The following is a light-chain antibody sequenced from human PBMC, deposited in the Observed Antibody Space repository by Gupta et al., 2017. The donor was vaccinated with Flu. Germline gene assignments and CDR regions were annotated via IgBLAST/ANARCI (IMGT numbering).Light chain of an antibody. CDR3: NSYAGSSNHLV. J-gene: IGLJ2*01. CDR2: EVT. V-gene: IGLV2-8*01. Sequence: VPISSTGTSSGVGGYNNGSWYQHHQDKAPKLMMFEVTKRTSRVPERFSGSKSGNTASPTVSRLQAEEEADEDCNSYAGSSNHLVFGGGTKLTVL. CDR1: SSGVGGYNN.